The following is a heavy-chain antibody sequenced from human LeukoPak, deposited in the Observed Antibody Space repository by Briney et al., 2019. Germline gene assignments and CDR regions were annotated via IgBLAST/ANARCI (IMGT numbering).Heavy chain of an antibody. Sequence: GGSLRLSCAAYGFSFENYNMNWVRQAPGKGLEWVAYINVITGYIYYADSLKGRFTISRDNAKKSLFLEMNSLRVEDTAVYYCARDRSGSSSVDDAFDIWGQGIMVTVSS. CDR1: GFSFENYN. CDR3: ARDRSGSSSVDDAFDI. V-gene: IGHV3-21*01. CDR2: INVITGYI. D-gene: IGHD1-26*01. J-gene: IGHJ3*02.